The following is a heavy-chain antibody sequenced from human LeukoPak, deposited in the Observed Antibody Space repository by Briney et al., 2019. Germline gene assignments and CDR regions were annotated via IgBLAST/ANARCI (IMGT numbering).Heavy chain of an antibody. Sequence: SETLSLTCTVSGGSISSSSYYWGWIRQPPGKGLEWIGSIYHSGSTYYNPSLKSRVTISVDTSKNQFSLKLSSVTAADTAVYYCARDLCSGGSCYSGAPSAFDIWGQGTMVTVSS. V-gene: IGHV4-39*07. D-gene: IGHD2-15*01. CDR1: GGSISSSSYY. J-gene: IGHJ3*02. CDR2: IYHSGST. CDR3: ARDLCSGGSCYSGAPSAFDI.